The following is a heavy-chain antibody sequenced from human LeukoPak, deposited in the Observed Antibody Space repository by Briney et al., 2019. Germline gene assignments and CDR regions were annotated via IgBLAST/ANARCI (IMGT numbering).Heavy chain of an antibody. V-gene: IGHV4-59*01. Sequence: SETLSLTCTVSGGSISSYYWSWIRQPPGKGLEWIGYIYYSGSTSYNPSLKSRVTISVDTSKNQFSLKLSSVTAADTAVYYCARGRWGFGYWGQGPLVTVSS. D-gene: IGHD7-27*01. CDR3: ARGRWGFGY. CDR1: GGSISSYY. CDR2: IYYSGST. J-gene: IGHJ4*02.